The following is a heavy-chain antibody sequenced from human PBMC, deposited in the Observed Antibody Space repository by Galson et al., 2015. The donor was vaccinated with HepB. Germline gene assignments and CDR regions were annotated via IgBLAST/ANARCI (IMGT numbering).Heavy chain of an antibody. CDR2: ISYDGSNK. J-gene: IGHJ4*02. Sequence: SLRLSCAASGFTFSSYGMHWVRQAPGKGLEWVAVISYDGSNKYYADSVKGRFTISRDNSKNTLYLQMNSLRAEDTAVYYCAGGGTSSGDYWGQGTLVTVSS. V-gene: IGHV3-30*03. CDR1: GFTFSSYG. D-gene: IGHD3-16*01. CDR3: AGGGTSSGDY.